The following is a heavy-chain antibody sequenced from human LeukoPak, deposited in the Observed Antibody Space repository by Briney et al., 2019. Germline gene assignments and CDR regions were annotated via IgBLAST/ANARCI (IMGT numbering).Heavy chain of an antibody. J-gene: IGHJ5*02. V-gene: IGHV1-2*02. D-gene: IGHD5-12*01. CDR3: ARGEKWLPPLSGSGLDH. CDR2: IIPNSDGT. CDR1: GYTFTGYY. Sequence: GASVMVCCKASGYTFTGYYMDWGRQGPGQGIGWIGLIIPNSDGTNYAQEGPVRGTMTRATAISTDYMGLSRMRSDATAVYYCARGEKWLPPLSGSGLDHWGQGTLVTVSS.